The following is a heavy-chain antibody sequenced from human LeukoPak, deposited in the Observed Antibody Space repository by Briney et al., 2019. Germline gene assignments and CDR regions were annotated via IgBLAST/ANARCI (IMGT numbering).Heavy chain of an antibody. J-gene: IGHJ3*02. CDR3: ARVAVRDGFDI. Sequence: ASVKVSCKASGYTFTGYYMHWVRQAPGQGLEWMGIINPSGGSTTYAQKFEGRVAMTRDTSTSTVYMDLSSLRSEDTAVYYCARVAVRDGFDIWGQGTMVTVSS. CDR2: INPSGGST. D-gene: IGHD6-19*01. CDR1: GYTFTGYY. V-gene: IGHV1-46*01.